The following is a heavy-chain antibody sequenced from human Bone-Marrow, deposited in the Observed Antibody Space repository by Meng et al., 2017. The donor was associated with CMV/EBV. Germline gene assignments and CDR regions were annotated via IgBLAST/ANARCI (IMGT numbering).Heavy chain of an antibody. CDR3: AKDLHDYVWGTYNVDY. D-gene: IGHD3-16*01. CDR2: IYSGGST. J-gene: IGHJ4*02. V-gene: IGHV3-66*02. Sequence: GESLKISCAASGFTVSSNYMSWVRQAPGKGLEWVSVIYSGGSTYYAESMKGRFTISRDNSKSTLYLQMDSLRTEDTAVYSCAKDLHDYVWGTYNVDYWGRGTRVTVSS. CDR1: GFTVSSNY.